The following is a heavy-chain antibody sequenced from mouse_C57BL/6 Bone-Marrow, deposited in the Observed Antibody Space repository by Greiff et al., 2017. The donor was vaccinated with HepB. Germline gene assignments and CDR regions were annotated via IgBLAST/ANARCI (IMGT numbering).Heavy chain of an antibody. CDR1: GFNIKDYY. Sequence: EVQLQQSGAELVRPGASVKLSCTASGFNIKDYYMHWVKQRPEQGLEWIGRIDPEDGDTEYAPKFQGKATMTADTSSNTAYLQLSSLTSEDTAVYYCTSYYSNYAGDYWGQGTTLTVSS. V-gene: IGHV14-1*01. J-gene: IGHJ2*01. CDR3: TSYYSNYAGDY. CDR2: IDPEDGDT. D-gene: IGHD2-5*01.